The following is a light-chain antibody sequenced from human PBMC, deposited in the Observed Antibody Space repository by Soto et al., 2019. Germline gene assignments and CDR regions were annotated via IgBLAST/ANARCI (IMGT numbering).Light chain of an antibody. CDR2: AAS. Sequence: EIVLTQSPGTLSSSPGERATLSCRASESVSSNYLAWYQQRPGQAPRLLLWAASNRARGIPDRFGGSRSGTEFTLPVSRLQCDDFAVYYCQQYGSGPWTYGQGTKVE. CDR1: ESVSSNY. J-gene: IGKJ1*01. V-gene: IGKV3-20*01. CDR3: QQYGSGPWT.